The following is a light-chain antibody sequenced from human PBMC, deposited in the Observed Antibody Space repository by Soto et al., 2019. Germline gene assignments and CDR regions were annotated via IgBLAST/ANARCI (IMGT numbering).Light chain of an antibody. CDR2: EDN. V-gene: IGLV6-57*04. Sequence: NFMLAQPHSVSESPGKTVTISCTRSSGRIASNYVQWYQQRPGSAPTTVIYEDNQRPSGVPDRFSGSIDSSSNSASLIISGLKTEDEADYYCQSYDSSNRWVFGGGTKVTAL. J-gene: IGLJ3*02. CDR3: QSYDSSNRWV. CDR1: SGRIASNY.